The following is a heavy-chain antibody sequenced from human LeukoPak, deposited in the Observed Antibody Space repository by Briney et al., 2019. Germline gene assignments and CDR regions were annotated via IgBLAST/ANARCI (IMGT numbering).Heavy chain of an antibody. V-gene: IGHV3-21*01. CDR1: GFTFSSYS. CDR3: ARDIGYCSGGSCYEFSYFDY. CDR2: IGSSSSYI. D-gene: IGHD2-15*01. J-gene: IGHJ4*02. Sequence: GSLRLSCAASGFTFSSYSMNWVRQAPGKGLEWVSSIGSSSSYIYYADSVKGRFTISRDDAKNSLYLQMNSLRAEDTAVYYCARDIGYCSGGSCYEFSYFDYWGQGTLVTVSS.